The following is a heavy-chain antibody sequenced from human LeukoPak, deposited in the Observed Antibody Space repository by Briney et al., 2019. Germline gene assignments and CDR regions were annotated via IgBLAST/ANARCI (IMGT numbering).Heavy chain of an antibody. CDR2: ISLTGET. Sequence: PSETLSLTCGVSGGSISSTNWWSWSRQPPGQGLEWIGEISLTGETNYNPSLNGRVTMSLDKSRNQLSLKLTSVTAADTAIYYCSRESGAFCPFGYWGQGTLVIVPP. J-gene: IGHJ4*02. CDR1: GGSISSTNW. D-gene: IGHD1-26*01. CDR3: SRESGAFCPFGY. V-gene: IGHV4-4*02.